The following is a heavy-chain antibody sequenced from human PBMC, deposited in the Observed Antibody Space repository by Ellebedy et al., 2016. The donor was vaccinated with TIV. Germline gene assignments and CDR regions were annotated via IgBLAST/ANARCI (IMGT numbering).Heavy chain of an antibody. CDR3: ARDGWNFDIFRGVFQYFYYGMDV. V-gene: IGHV1-18*01. D-gene: IGHD3-9*01. J-gene: IGHJ6*02. Sequence: AASVKVSCKASGYTFTSYGLSWVRQAPGQGLEWMGWINTYNAKTDSAQNLQGRVTITTGTSTRTAYMELKSLRSDDTAVYCCARDGWNFDIFRGVFQYFYYGMDVWGQGTTVTVSS. CDR1: GYTFTSYG. CDR2: INTYNAKT.